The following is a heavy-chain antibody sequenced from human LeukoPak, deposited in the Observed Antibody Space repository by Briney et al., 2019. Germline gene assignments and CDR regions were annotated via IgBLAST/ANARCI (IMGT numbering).Heavy chain of an antibody. CDR1: GGSISTDF. D-gene: IGHD2-21*01. J-gene: IGHJ4*02. CDR3: ARAGLWGYYFDY. CDR2: IYYSGST. Sequence: SETLSLTCTVSGGSISTDFWSWIRQPPGKGLEWIGYIYYSGSTNYNPSLKSRVTISVDTSKNQFSLKLSSVTAADTAVYYCARAGLWGYYFDYWGQGTLVTVSS. V-gene: IGHV4-59*01.